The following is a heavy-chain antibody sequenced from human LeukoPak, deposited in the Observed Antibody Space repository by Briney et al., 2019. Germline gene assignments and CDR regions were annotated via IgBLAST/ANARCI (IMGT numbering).Heavy chain of an antibody. CDR2: TYYRSKWYN. J-gene: IGHJ6*04. CDR3: ERGGGGGYYYGMDV. CDR1: GDSVSNNSAA. V-gene: IGHV6-1*01. Sequence: QTLSLTCAISGDSVSNNSAAWNWIRQSPSRSLECLGRTYYRSKWYNDYAVSVKSRITINPDTSKHQFSLQLNSAAPEDAALYYCERGGGGGYYYGMDVWGKGTTVTVSS. D-gene: IGHD2-15*01.